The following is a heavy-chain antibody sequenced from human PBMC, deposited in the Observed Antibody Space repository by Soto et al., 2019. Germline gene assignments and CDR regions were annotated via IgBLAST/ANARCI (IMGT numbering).Heavy chain of an antibody. Sequence: PGGSLRLSCAASGFTFSSYAMSWVRQAPGKGLEWVSAISGSGGSTYYADSVKGRFTISRDNSKNTLYLQMNSLRAEDTAVYYCAKDKSAIMITFGGAPDYYYYMDVWGKGTTVTVSS. CDR2: ISGSGGST. CDR3: AKDKSAIMITFGGAPDYYYYMDV. J-gene: IGHJ6*03. CDR1: GFTFSSYA. V-gene: IGHV3-23*01. D-gene: IGHD3-16*01.